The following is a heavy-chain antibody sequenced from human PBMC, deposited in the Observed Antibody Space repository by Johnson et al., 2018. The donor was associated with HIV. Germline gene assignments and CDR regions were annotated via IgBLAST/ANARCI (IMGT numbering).Heavy chain of an antibody. CDR2: ISYDGSNK. V-gene: IGHV3-30*04. CDR3: VRDGAQQLARDAFDI. CDR1: GFTFSSYA. Sequence: QVQLVESGGGVVQPGRSLRLSCAASGFTFSSYAMHWVRQAPGKGLEWVAVISYDGSNKYYADSVKGRFTISRDNSKNTLYLQMNSLRAEDTAVYYCVRDGAQQLARDAFDIWGQGTMVTFST. D-gene: IGHD6-13*01. J-gene: IGHJ3*02.